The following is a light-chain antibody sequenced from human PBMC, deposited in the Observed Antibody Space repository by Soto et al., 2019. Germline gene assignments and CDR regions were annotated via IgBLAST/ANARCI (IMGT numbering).Light chain of an antibody. V-gene: IGKV3-20*01. Sequence: IVMTQSPATLSVSPGARVTLSCRARQSVRTSLAWYQHKPGQAPRIVIYDESLRANGVPDRFGGSGSGTDLTLTISRLEPEDFAVYYCQQYGSSPWTCGQGTKVDIK. CDR2: DES. J-gene: IGKJ1*01. CDR3: QQYGSSPWT. CDR1: QSVRTS.